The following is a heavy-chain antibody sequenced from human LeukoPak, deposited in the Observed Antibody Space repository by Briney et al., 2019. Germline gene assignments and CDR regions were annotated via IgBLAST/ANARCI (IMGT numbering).Heavy chain of an antibody. J-gene: IGHJ4*02. D-gene: IGHD4-17*01. CDR3: AKVRSRHGDYFDY. CDR1: GFTFTNYG. Sequence: GRSLRLSCAASGFTFTNYGMHWVRQAPDKGLEWVAGISFDVNKRNYADSVKGRFTISRDNSKNTLYLQMNTLRAEDTAVYYCAKVRSRHGDYFDYWGQGTLVTVSS. V-gene: IGHV3-30*18. CDR2: ISFDVNKR.